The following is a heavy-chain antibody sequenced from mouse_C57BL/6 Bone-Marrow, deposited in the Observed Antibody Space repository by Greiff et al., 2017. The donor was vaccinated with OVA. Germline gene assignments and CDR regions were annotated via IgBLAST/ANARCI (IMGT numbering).Heavy chain of an antibody. Sequence: VQLKESGPGLVKPSQSLSLTCSVTGYSITSGYYWNWIRQFPGNKLEWMGYISYDGSNNYNPSLKNRISITRDTSKNQFFLKLNSVTTEDTATYYCARDHSWFAYWSQGTLVTVSA. CDR2: ISYDGSN. CDR3: ARDHSWFAY. V-gene: IGHV3-6*01. CDR1: GYSITSGYY. J-gene: IGHJ3*01.